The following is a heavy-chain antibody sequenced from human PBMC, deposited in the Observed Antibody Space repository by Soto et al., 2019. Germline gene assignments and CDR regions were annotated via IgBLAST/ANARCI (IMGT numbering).Heavy chain of an antibody. J-gene: IGHJ4*02. CDR1: GGSISSSNW. Sequence: SETLSLTCAVSGGSISSSNWWSWVRQSPGKGLEWIGEIYHSGSTNYNPSLKSRVTISVDTSKNQFSLKVSSVTAADTAVYYCAGGRYCTSTSCSTRIDYWGQGTLVTVSS. D-gene: IGHD2-2*01. V-gene: IGHV4-4*02. CDR3: AGGRYCTSTSCSTRIDY. CDR2: IYHSGST.